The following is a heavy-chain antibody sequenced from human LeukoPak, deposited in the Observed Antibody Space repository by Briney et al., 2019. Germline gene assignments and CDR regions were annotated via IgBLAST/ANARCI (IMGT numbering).Heavy chain of an antibody. CDR1: GFTFSNYA. CDR2: ISGSGGST. Sequence: GGSLRLSCAASGFTFSNYAMTWVRQAPGKGLEWVSAISGSGGSTYYADSVKGRFTISRDNSKNTLYLQMNSLRAEDTAVYYCAKDSYYYDSSGYYEDWGQGTLVTVSS. CDR3: AKDSYYYDSSGYYED. V-gene: IGHV3-23*01. D-gene: IGHD3-22*01. J-gene: IGHJ4*02.